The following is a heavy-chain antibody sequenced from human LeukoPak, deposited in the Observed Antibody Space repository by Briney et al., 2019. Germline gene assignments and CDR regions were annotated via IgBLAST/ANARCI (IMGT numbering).Heavy chain of an antibody. V-gene: IGHV1-69*05. CDR3: ARDSGNGYDY. D-gene: IGHD5-18*01. Sequence: VASVTLSCKASGGTFSSYAISWVRQAPGQGLEWMGGIIPIFGTANYAQKFQGRVTITTDESTSTAYMELSSLRSEDTAVYYCARDSGNGYDYGGQGTLVTVSP. CDR1: GGTFSSYA. J-gene: IGHJ4*02. CDR2: IIPIFGTA.